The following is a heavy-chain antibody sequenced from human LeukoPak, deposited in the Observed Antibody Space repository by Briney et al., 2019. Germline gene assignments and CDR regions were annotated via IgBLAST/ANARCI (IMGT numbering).Heavy chain of an antibody. CDR3: ARDLGSGTHIDY. V-gene: IGHV3-23*01. Sequence: GGSLRLSCAASGFTFSSYAMSWVRQAPGKGLECVSAISGGGGNTYYADSVKGRFTVSRDNSKNTLYLQMNRLRVEDTAVYYCARDLGSGTHIDYWGQGTLVTVSS. D-gene: IGHD3-10*01. CDR2: ISGGGGNT. J-gene: IGHJ4*02. CDR1: GFTFSSYA.